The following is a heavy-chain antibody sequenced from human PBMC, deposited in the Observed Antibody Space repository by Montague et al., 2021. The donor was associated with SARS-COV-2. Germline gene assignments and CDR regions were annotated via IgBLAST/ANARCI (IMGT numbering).Heavy chain of an antibody. CDR1: GGSIGSHY. Sequence: SETRSLTCTVSGGSIGSHYWSWIRQPPGKGLEWIGYVYYSGGTNYNPSLKSRVTISVDTSKSRFSLKLKSVTSADTAVYYCARDSPNSSGYHVYFDLWGRGTLVTVSS. J-gene: IGHJ2*01. D-gene: IGHD3-22*01. CDR3: ARDSPNSSGYHVYFDL. CDR2: VYYSGGT. V-gene: IGHV4-59*11.